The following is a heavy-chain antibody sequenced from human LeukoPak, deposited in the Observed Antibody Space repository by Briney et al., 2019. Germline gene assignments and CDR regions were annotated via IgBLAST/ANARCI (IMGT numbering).Heavy chain of an antibody. Sequence: SETLSLTCTVSSVSIISSSYYWAWIRQSPGKGLEWIGSIYYSGSTYFNPSLKSRVTMSVDTSDNQFSLKLTSMTVPATALYYCARTGRFGVASWFDPWGQGTLITVSS. CDR1: SVSIISSSYY. CDR3: ARTGRFGVASWFDP. J-gene: IGHJ5*02. D-gene: IGHD3-3*01. V-gene: IGHV4-39*01. CDR2: IYYSGST.